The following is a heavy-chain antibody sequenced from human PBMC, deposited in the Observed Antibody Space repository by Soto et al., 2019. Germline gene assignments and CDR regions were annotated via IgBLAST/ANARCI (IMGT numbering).Heavy chain of an antibody. CDR1: GFIFCSYT. CDR3: ARARYYDSGGRPVAFEI. V-gene: IGHV3-48*01. CDR2: ISSSSGST. J-gene: IGHJ3*02. Sequence: LRLSCAVSGFIFCSYTMNWVRQGPGKGLEWVSYISSSSGSTYYADSVKGRFTISRDNAKNSVYLQMNSLRAEDTAVYYCARARYYDSGGRPVAFEIWGQGTMVTVSS. D-gene: IGHD3-22*01.